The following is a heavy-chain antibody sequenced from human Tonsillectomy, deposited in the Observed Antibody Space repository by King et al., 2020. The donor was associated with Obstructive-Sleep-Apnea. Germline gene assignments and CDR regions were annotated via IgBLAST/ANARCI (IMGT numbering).Heavy chain of an antibody. V-gene: IGHV1-18*04. D-gene: IGHD6-19*01. CDR3: AGNPYSTGWYSGWIDY. CDR1: GYIFTSYG. J-gene: IGHJ4*02. CDR2: ISAYNGNT. Sequence: QLVQSGAEVKKPGASVKVSCKASGYIFTSYGISWVRQAPGQGLEWMGWISAYNGNTNYAQKFQGRVTMTTDTSTSTAYMELRSLRSDDTAVYYCAGNPYSTGWYSGWIDYWGQGTLVTVSS.